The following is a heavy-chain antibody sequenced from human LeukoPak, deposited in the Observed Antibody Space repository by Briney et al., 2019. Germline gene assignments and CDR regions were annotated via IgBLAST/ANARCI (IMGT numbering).Heavy chain of an antibody. CDR1: GYIFTSYG. Sequence: GASVRVSCKASGYIFTSYGISWVRQAPGQGLEWMGWISAYNGNTNYAQKFQGRVTLTTDTSTSTAYMEVRSLRSDDTAVYYCVRDRAGPFDYWGQGTLVTVSS. J-gene: IGHJ4*02. V-gene: IGHV1-18*01. CDR3: VRDRAGPFDY. CDR2: ISAYNGNT. D-gene: IGHD6-25*01.